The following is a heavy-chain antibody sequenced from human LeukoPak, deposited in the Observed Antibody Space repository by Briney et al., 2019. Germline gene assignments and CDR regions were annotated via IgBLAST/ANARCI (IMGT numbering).Heavy chain of an antibody. CDR3: ARGSYSTMVPAFYYYGMDV. V-gene: IGHV4-34*01. Sequence: SETLSLTCAVYGESFSGYYWSWIRQPPGKGLEWIGEINHSGSTNYNPSLKSRVTISVDTSKNRFSLKLSSVTAADTAVYYCARGSYSTMVPAFYYYGMDVWGQGTAVAVSS. J-gene: IGHJ6*02. D-gene: IGHD2-15*01. CDR1: GESFSGYY. CDR2: INHSGST.